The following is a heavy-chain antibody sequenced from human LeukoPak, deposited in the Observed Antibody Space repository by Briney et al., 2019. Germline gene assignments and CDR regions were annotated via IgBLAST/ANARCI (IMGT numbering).Heavy chain of an antibody. CDR3: ATACGCSDGYYGMDV. J-gene: IGHJ6*02. CDR1: GYTFTNHY. CDR2: INSNSGGQ. Sequence: ASVKVSCKSSGYTFTNHYMHWVRQAAGHGREWMGWINSNSGGQNYEKKFQGRVTMTRDTSISTAYMEMSWLKSDDTALYYCATACGCSDGYYGMDVWGQGTTVTVSS. D-gene: IGHD5-18*01. V-gene: IGHV1-2*02.